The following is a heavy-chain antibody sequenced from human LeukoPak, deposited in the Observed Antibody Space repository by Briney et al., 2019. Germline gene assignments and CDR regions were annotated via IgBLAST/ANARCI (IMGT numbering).Heavy chain of an antibody. J-gene: IGHJ6*03. CDR3: ASVCCTGAAGMWVYYYYMDV. CDR2: IYHSGST. CDR1: GYSISSGYY. V-gene: IGHV4-38-2*02. D-gene: IGHD6-13*01. Sequence: SETLSLTCTVSGYSISSGYYWGWIRQPPGKGREGIGSIYHSGSTYYNPSLKSRVTISVDTSNNQFSLKLSSVTAADTAVYYCASVCCTGAAGMWVYYYYMDVWGKGTTVTVSS.